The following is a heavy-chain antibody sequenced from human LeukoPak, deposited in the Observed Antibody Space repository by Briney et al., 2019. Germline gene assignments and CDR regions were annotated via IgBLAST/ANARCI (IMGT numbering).Heavy chain of an antibody. CDR2: VYNTWST. CDR3: ALYCTSNRCKTVICSPGGMDV. J-gene: IGHJ6*04. Sequence: SETLSLTCTVSGGSVSSDSHYWSWIRQPPGKGLEWIGCVYNTWSTIYNPSLKSRLTMSVDTSKNQFSLKLSSVTAADTAVYYCALYCTSNRCKTVICSPGGMDVWGKGTTVTVSS. D-gene: IGHD2-2*01. V-gene: IGHV4-61*01. CDR1: GGSVSSDSHY.